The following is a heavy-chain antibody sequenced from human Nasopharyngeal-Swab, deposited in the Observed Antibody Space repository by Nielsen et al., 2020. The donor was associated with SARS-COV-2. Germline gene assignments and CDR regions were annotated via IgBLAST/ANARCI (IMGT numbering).Heavy chain of an antibody. J-gene: IGHJ6*03. Sequence: SVKVSYKASGGTFSSYAISWVRQAPGQGLEWRGGIIPIFGTANYAQKFQGRVTIAADESTSTAYMELSSLRSEDTAVYYCARGSETHDYSNYVFNVYYYYMDVWGKGTTVTVSS. CDR3: ARGSETHDYSNYVFNVYYYYMDV. CDR1: GGTFSSYA. CDR2: IIPIFGTA. D-gene: IGHD4-11*01. V-gene: IGHV1-69*13.